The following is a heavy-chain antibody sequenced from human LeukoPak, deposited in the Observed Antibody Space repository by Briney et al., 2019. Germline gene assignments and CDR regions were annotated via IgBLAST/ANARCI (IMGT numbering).Heavy chain of an antibody. V-gene: IGHV3-23*01. J-gene: IGHJ4*02. Sequence: GGSLRLSCAASGFTLSSYAMTWVRQTPGRGLEWVSSVYGGGGGTYYADSVKGRFTISRDNSKDTLYLQMNGLRAEDTAVYFCAKQSAGSAAWYSLHYDFWVQGTLVTVSS. CDR1: GFTLSSYA. D-gene: IGHD6-13*01. CDR3: AKQSAGSAAWYSLHYDF. CDR2: VYGGGGGT.